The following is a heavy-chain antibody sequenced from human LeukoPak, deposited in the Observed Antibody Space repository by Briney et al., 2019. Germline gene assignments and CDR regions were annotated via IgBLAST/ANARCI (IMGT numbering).Heavy chain of an antibody. CDR1: GYTFTGYY. CDR2: INPNSGGT. CDR3: ARADGRSWFDP. Sequence: GASVKVSCKASGYTFTGYYMHWVRQAPGPGLEWMGWINPNSGGTNYAQKFQGRVTMTTDTSMSTAYMELSRLTSDDAAVYYCARADGRSWFDPWGQGTLVTVSS. V-gene: IGHV1-2*02. J-gene: IGHJ5*02.